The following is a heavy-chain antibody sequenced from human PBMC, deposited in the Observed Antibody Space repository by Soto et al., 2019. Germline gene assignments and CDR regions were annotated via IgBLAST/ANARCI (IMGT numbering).Heavy chain of an antibody. J-gene: IGHJ6*02. Sequence: QVQLVQSGAEVKKPGSSVKVSCKASGGTFSSYAISWVRQAPGQGLEWMGGIIPIFGTANYAQKFQGRVTITADEPTSPAYMELSSLRSEDTAVYYCARVGTRYMYYYYGMDVWGQGTTVTVSS. CDR3: ARVGTRYMYYYYGMDV. V-gene: IGHV1-69*12. CDR1: GGTFSSYA. D-gene: IGHD2-2*01. CDR2: IIPIFGTA.